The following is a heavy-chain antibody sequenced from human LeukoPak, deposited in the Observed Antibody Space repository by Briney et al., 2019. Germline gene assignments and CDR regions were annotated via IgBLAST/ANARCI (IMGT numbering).Heavy chain of an antibody. Sequence: SETLSLTCTVSGGSISSGDYYWRWIRQPPGKGLEWIGYIYYSGSTYYNPSLKSRVTISVDTSKNQFSLKLSSVTAADTAVYYCASGYYYDSSGYYGGQHAFDIWGQGTMVTVSS. D-gene: IGHD3-22*01. V-gene: IGHV4-30-4*08. CDR2: IYYSGST. CDR3: ASGYYYDSSGYYGGQHAFDI. J-gene: IGHJ3*02. CDR1: GGSISSGDYY.